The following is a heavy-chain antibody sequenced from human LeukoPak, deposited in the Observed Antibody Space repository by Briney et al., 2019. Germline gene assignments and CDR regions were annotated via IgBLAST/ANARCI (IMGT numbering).Heavy chain of an antibody. CDR3: AKAGCSGGSCYGGYSYALPGY. V-gene: IGHV3-30*18. CDR2: ISYDGSNK. Sequence: PGGSLRLSCAASGFTFSSYGMHWVRQAPGKGLEWVAVISYDGSNKYYADSVKGRFTISRDNSKNTLYLQMNSPRAEDTAVYYCAKAGCSGGSCYGGYSYALPGYWGQGTLVTVSS. J-gene: IGHJ4*02. D-gene: IGHD2-15*01. CDR1: GFTFSSYG.